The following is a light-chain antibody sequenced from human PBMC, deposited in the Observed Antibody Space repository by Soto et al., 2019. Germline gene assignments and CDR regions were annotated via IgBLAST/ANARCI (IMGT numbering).Light chain of an antibody. CDR1: QRLLHSNGNTF. J-gene: IGKJ2*01. CDR3: MQALETPYT. Sequence: EIVMTQSPPSLTVTPGEPASISCRSSQRLLHSNGNTFLDWYLQKPGQSPQLLIYLGSNRASGVPDRVSGSEAGTDFTLKISRVEAEDAGVYYCMQALETPYTFGHGTKVDIK. V-gene: IGKV2-28*01. CDR2: LGS.